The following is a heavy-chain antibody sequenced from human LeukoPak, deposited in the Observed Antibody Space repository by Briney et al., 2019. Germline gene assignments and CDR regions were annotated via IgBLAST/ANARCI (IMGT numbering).Heavy chain of an antibody. CDR1: GYTFTSYG. CDR2: INPSGGST. Sequence: ASVKVSCKASGYTFTSYGISWVRQAPGQGLEWMGIINPSGGSTSYAQKFQGRVTMTRDTSTSTVYMELSSLRSEDTAVYYCARGTIEHAPAAPLDYWGQGTLVTVSS. D-gene: IGHD4/OR15-4a*01. J-gene: IGHJ4*02. CDR3: ARGTIEHAPAAPLDY. V-gene: IGHV1-46*01.